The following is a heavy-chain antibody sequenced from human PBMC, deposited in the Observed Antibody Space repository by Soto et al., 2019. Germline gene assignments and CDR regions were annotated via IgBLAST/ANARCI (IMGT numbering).Heavy chain of an antibody. J-gene: IGHJ5*02. V-gene: IGHV4-34*01. Sequence: SETLSLSCAVYGGSSSGYYWSWIRQPPGKGLEWIGEINHSGSTNYNPSLKSRVTISVDTSKNQFSLKLSSVTAADTAVYYCARVGVTTVTTDYNWFDPWGQGTLVTGSS. CDR2: INHSGST. CDR3: ARVGVTTVTTDYNWFDP. D-gene: IGHD4-17*01. CDR1: GGSSSGYY.